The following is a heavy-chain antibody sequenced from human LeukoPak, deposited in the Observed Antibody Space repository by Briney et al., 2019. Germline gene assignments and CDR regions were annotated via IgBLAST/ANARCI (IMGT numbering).Heavy chain of an antibody. CDR3: ARPRGSTWYGTFDY. CDR1: GFTFSSYT. D-gene: IGHD6-13*01. CDR2: ISSSSTTI. Sequence: GGSLRLSCAASGFTFSSYTMNWVRQAPGKGLEWVSYISSSSTTIYYADSVRGRFTISRDNAKNSLHLQMNSLRDDDTAVYYCARPRGSTWYGTFDYWGQGTLVTVSS. J-gene: IGHJ4*02. V-gene: IGHV3-48*02.